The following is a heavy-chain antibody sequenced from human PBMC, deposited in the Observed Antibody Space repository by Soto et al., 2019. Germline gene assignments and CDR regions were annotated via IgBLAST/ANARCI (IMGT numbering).Heavy chain of an antibody. CDR2: IKQDGSEK. V-gene: IGHV3-7*01. D-gene: IGHD6-13*01. J-gene: IGHJ4*02. CDR3: ATSRTFDY. CDR1: GFTFSSYW. Sequence: GGSLRLSCVVSGFTFSSYWMNWVRHAPGKGLEWVANIKQDGSEKYYVDSAKGRFTISRDNAKNSLYLQMNSLSAEDTAIYYCATSRTFDYWGQGTLVTVSS.